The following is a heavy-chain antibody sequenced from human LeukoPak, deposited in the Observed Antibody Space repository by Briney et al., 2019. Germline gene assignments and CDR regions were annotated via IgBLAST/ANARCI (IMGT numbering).Heavy chain of an antibody. V-gene: IGHV1-2*02. CDR3: ARSERIAARIGSGPYY. CDR1: GYTFTGYY. J-gene: IGHJ4*02. CDR2: INPNSGGT. D-gene: IGHD6-6*01. Sequence: ASVKVSCKASGYTFTGYYMHWVRQAPGQGLEWMGWINPNSGGTNYAQKFQGRVTMTRDTSISTAYMELSRLRSDDTAVYYCARSERIAARIGSGPYYWGQGTLVTVSS.